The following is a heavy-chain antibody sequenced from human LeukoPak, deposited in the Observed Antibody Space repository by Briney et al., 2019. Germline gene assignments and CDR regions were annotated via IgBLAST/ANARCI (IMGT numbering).Heavy chain of an antibody. J-gene: IGHJ5*02. CDR3: ARDKGQYGSGTRGFTWFDP. CDR2: IYSSGNT. CDR1: GGFISSYY. V-gene: IGHV4-59*01. Sequence: SETLSLTCTVSGGFISSYYWNWIRQTPGKGLEWIGSIYSSGNTNYNPSLKSRVTISVDTSKNQFSLMLTSVTAADTAVYYCARDKGQYGSGTRGFTWFDPWGQGTLVTVSS. D-gene: IGHD3-10*01.